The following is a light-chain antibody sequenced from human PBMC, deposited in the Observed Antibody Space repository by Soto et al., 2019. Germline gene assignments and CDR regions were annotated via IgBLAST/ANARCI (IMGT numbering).Light chain of an antibody. CDR2: DVS. CDR3: CSYAGAYTQV. CDR1: SSDVGAYNY. J-gene: IGLJ1*01. Sequence: QSVLTQPRSVSGSHGQSVTISCTGTSSDVGAYNYVSWYQHHPGKAPKFMIFDVSKRPSGVPDRFSGSKSGNTASLTISGLQAEDEADYYCCSYAGAYTQVFGTGTKVTVL. V-gene: IGLV2-11*01.